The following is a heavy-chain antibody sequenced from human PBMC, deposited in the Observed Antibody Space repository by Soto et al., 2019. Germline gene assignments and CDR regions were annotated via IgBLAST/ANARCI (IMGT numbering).Heavy chain of an antibody. CDR3: ARHAYDFWSGHPNPRYYYGMDV. Sequence: GESLKISCKGSGYSFTSYWIGWVRQMPGKGLEWTGIIYPGDSNTRYSPSLQGQVTISVDKSISTAYLQWSSLKATDTAMYYCARHAYDFWSGHPNPRYYYGMDVWGQGTTVTVSS. D-gene: IGHD3-3*01. CDR1: GYSFTSYW. CDR2: IYPGDSNT. V-gene: IGHV5-51*01. J-gene: IGHJ6*02.